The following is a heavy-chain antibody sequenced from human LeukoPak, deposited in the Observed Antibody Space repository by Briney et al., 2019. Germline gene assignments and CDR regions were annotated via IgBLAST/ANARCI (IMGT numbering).Heavy chain of an antibody. D-gene: IGHD6-13*01. CDR3: ARGSRAAAAPKEYFQH. CDR2: INPNSGGT. Sequence: ASVKVSCKASGYTFTGYYMHWVRQAPGQGLEWLGWINPNSGGTNYAQKFQGRVTMTRDTSISTAYMELSRLRSDDTAVYYCARGSRAAAAPKEYFQHWGQGTLVTVSS. J-gene: IGHJ1*01. V-gene: IGHV1-2*02. CDR1: GYTFTGYY.